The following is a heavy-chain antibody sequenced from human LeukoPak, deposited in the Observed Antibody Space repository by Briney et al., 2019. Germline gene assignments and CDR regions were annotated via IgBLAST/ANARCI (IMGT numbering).Heavy chain of an antibody. D-gene: IGHD3-22*01. CDR2: INPNNVT. Sequence: ASVKVSCKAFGYTFTDYYMHWVRQAPGQGLEWMGWINPNNVTNFAQKFQGRVTMTRDTSISTAYMEMSRLRSDDTAVYYCARLGVDSSGYYRDAFDIWGQGTMVTVSS. J-gene: IGHJ3*02. CDR3: ARLGVDSSGYYRDAFDI. V-gene: IGHV1-2*02. CDR1: GYTFTDYY.